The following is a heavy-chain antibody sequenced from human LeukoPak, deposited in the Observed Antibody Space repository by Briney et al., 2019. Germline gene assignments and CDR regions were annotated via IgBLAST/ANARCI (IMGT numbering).Heavy chain of an antibody. CDR2: ISSSGSTI. D-gene: IGHD2-8*01. Sequence: GGSLRLSCAASGFTFSNYYMSWIRQAPGKGLEWVSYISSSGSTIYYADSVKGRFTISRDNAKNSLYLQMNSLRAEDTAVYYCARDRYCTNRVCYMEGFDYWGQGTLVTVSS. J-gene: IGHJ4*02. V-gene: IGHV3-11*01. CDR3: ARDRYCTNRVCYMEGFDY. CDR1: GFTFSNYY.